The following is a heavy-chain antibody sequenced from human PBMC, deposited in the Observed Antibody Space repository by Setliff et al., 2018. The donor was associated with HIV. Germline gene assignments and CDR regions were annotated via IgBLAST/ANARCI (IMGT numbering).Heavy chain of an antibody. CDR3: ARTVPHSAAQDAFDI. J-gene: IGHJ3*02. V-gene: IGHV4-39*07. Sequence: SETLSLTCSVSGGSVSSTSNYWGWIRQPPGKGLEWIGYISNSGKIYYDPSLNSRVTLSADTSKNQLSLKLTSVTAEDTGVYYCARTVPHSAAQDAFDIWGQGTVVTVSS. CDR1: GGSVSSTSNY. D-gene: IGHD4-4*01. CDR2: ISNSGKI.